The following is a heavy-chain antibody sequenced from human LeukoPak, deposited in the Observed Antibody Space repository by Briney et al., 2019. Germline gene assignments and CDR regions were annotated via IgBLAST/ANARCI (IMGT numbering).Heavy chain of an antibody. V-gene: IGHV3-74*01. CDR1: GFTFSRNW. D-gene: IGHD3-22*01. J-gene: IGHJ4*02. Sequence: GGSLRLSCAASGFTFSRNWMHWVRQTPGKGLVWVSRINSDGSTTTYADSVKGRFTISTDNAKNTLYLQMSSLRAEDTAVYFCARSERYYYDSSDYYAFDYWGRGTLVTVSS. CDR3: ARSERYYYDSSDYYAFDY. CDR2: INSDGSTT.